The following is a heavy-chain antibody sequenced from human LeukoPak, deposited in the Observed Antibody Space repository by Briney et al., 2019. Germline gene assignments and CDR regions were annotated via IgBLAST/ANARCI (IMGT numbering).Heavy chain of an antibody. CDR3: AAWFGESVP. J-gene: IGHJ5*02. CDR2: MNEDGSGR. D-gene: IGHD3-10*01. V-gene: IGHV3-7*01. Sequence: GGSLRLSCAASGFTFTSAWVSWLRQTPEKGLEWVAHMNEDGSGRFYVDSAKGRFTISRDDTQNSVYLQMKSLRAEDTAVYYCAAWFGESVPWGQGTLVTVSS. CDR1: GFTFTSAW.